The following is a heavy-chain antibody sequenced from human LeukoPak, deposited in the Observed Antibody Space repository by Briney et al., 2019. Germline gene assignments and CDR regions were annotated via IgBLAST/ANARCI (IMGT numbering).Heavy chain of an antibody. CDR2: IYTSGST. CDR3: ASHSSGWYREAFDI. D-gene: IGHD6-19*01. V-gene: IGHV4-4*07. CDR1: GGSISSYY. J-gene: IGHJ3*02. Sequence: PSETLSLTCTVSGGSISSYYWSWIRQPAGKELEWIGRIYTSGSTNYNPSLKSRVTMSVDTSKNQFSLKLSSVTAADTAVYYCASHSSGWYREAFDIWGQGTMVTVSS.